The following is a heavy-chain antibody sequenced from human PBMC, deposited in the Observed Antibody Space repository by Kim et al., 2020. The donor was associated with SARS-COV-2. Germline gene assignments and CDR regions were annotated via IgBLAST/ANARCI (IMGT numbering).Heavy chain of an antibody. Sequence: YADSVKGRFTISRDNSKNTLYLQMNSLRAEDTAVYYCAKSGVVTYWYFDLWGRGTLVTVSS. D-gene: IGHD3-3*01. V-gene: IGHV3-23*01. CDR3: AKSGVVTYWYFDL. J-gene: IGHJ2*01.